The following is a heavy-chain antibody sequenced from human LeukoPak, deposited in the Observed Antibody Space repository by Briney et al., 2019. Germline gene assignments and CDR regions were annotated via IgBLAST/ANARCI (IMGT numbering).Heavy chain of an antibody. J-gene: IGHJ4*02. CDR2: ISASGGTT. V-gene: IGHV3-23*01. D-gene: IGHD1-26*01. CDR3: ANYLYCGSREDY. Sequence: GGSLRLSCTSSQLTFNRYVMAWVRQAPGKGLEWVSTISASGGTTYYADSVKGRFTISRDNSKNTLYLQMNSLRAEDTAVYYCANYLYCGSREDYWGQGTLVTVSS. CDR1: QLTFNRYV.